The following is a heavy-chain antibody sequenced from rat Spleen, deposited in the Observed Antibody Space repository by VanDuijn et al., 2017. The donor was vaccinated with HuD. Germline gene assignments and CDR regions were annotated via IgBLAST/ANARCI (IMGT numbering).Heavy chain of an antibody. V-gene: IGHV3-3*01. CDR3: ARGITGMG. J-gene: IGHJ2*01. D-gene: IGHD1-4*01. CDR2: INSAGST. CDR1: GYSITSSYR. Sequence: EVQLQESGPGLVKPSQSLSLTCSVTGYSITSSYRWNWIRRFPGNKLEWMGYINSAGSTNYNPSLKSRISITRDTSKNQFFLHVNSVTTEDTAAYYCARGITGMGWGQGVMVTVSS.